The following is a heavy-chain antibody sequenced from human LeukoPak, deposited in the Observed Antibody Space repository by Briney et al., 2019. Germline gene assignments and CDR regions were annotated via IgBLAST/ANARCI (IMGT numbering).Heavy chain of an antibody. J-gene: IGHJ4*02. CDR2: INPNSGGT. V-gene: IGHV1-2*02. D-gene: IGHD2-2*01. CDR3: ARGVVVPEIDY. CDR1: GYTFTSYD. Sequence: ASVKVSCKASGYTFTSYDINWVRQAPGQGLEWMGWINPNSGGTNYAQKFQGRVTMTRDTSISTAYMELSRLRSDDTAVYYCARGVVVPEIDYWGQGTLVTVSS.